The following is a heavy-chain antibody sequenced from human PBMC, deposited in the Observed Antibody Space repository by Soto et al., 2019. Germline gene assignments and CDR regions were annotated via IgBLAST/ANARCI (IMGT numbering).Heavy chain of an antibody. CDR2: ISYDGSNK. CDR3: AKDCATVTSFVDGMDV. J-gene: IGHJ6*02. D-gene: IGHD4-17*01. CDR1: GFTFSSYG. V-gene: IGHV3-30*18. Sequence: GGSLRLSCAASGFTFSSYGMHWVRQAPGKGLEWVAVISYDGSNKYYADSVKGRFTISRDNSKNTLYLQMNSLRAEDTAVYYCAKDCATVTSFVDGMDVWGQGTTVTVSS.